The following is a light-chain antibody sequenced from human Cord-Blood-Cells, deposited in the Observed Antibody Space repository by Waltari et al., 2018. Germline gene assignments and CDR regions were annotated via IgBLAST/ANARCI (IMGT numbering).Light chain of an antibody. V-gene: IGKV1-39*01. CDR3: QQSYSTPIT. J-gene: IGKJ5*01. CDR2: AAS. Sequence: DIQMTQSPSSLSASVGDRVTITCRASQSISSYLNWYHQKPGKAPKLLIYAASSLQSGVPARFSGSGAGKDVTLTISSLQPEDFATYYCQQSYSTPITVGQGTRLEIK. CDR1: QSISSY.